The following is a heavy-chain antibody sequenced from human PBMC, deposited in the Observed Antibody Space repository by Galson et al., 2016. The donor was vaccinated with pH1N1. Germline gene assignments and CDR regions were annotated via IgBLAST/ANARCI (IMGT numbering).Heavy chain of an antibody. CDR3: ARDPRELSPTCGAFDI. V-gene: IGHV4-59*01. CDR1: GASISSYY. D-gene: IGHD3-16*02. CDR2: IYYSGST. Sequence: ETLSLTCSVSGASISSYYWSWLREPPGKGLEWIGYIYYSGSTKYNPSLKSRVTISVDTSKKEFSLKLTSVTAADTAVYYCARDPRELSPTCGAFDIWGQGIMVTVSS. J-gene: IGHJ3*02.